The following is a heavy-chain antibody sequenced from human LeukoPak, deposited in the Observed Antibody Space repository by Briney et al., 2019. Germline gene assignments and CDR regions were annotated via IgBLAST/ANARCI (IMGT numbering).Heavy chain of an antibody. CDR3: ARAVYGMDV. J-gene: IGHJ6*02. CDR1: GFTFSSYS. CDR2: ISSSSSYI. V-gene: IGHV3-21*01. Sequence: TGRSLSLSCAASGFTFSSYSMNWVRQAPGKGLEWVSSISSSSSYIYYADSVKGRFTISRDNAKNSLYLQMNSLRAEDTAVYYCARAVYGMDVWGQGTTVTVSS. D-gene: IGHD6-19*01.